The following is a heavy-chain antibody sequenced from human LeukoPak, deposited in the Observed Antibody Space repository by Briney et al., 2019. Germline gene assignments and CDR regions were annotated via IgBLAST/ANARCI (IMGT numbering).Heavy chain of an antibody. CDR3: ARGVDRWNYFDY. D-gene: IGHD4-23*01. J-gene: IGHJ4*01. CDR1: GFIVSSNF. V-gene: IGHV3-53*01. Sequence: PGGSLRLCCAASGFIVSSNFMSWLRQAPGKGLEWVSVIYSGGKTFYADSVKGRFTVSRDNSMNTLSLQMSSLRAEDTAVYYCARGVDRWNYFDYWGHGILVTVSS. CDR2: IYSGGKT.